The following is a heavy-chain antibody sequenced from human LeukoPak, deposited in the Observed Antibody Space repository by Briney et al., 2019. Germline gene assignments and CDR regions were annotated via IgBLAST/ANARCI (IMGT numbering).Heavy chain of an antibody. Sequence: PSETLSLTYSLCGGYISRRNYYGVGIRQPPGKGLEWIGSIYYSGSTYYNPSLKSRVTISVDTSKNQFSLQLSSVTAADPAVYYYARHPSEFSDFFYWGQGTLVTVSS. CDR1: GGYISRRNYY. CDR2: IYYSGST. V-gene: IGHV4-39*01. D-gene: IGHD6-19*01. CDR3: ARHPSEFSDFFY. J-gene: IGHJ4*02.